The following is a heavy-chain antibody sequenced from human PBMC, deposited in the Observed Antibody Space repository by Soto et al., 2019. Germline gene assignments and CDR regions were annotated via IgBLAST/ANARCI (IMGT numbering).Heavy chain of an antibody. CDR3: ARGYGSGSYWVY. D-gene: IGHD3-10*01. J-gene: IGHJ4*02. Sequence: SETLSLTCAVYGGSSSGFYWSWIRQPPGKGLEWIGEIDRSGSTNYNPSLKSRVSISVDTSKNQFSLKLSSVTAADTAVYFCARGYGSGSYWVYWGQGTLVTVSS. V-gene: IGHV4-34*01. CDR2: IDRSGST. CDR1: GGSSSGFY.